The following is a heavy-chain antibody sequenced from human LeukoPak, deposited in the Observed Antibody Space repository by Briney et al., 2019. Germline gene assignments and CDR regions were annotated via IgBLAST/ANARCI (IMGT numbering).Heavy chain of an antibody. CDR3: ARGYYDFWSGYYTGWYFDL. V-gene: IGHV4-30-4*07. D-gene: IGHD3-3*01. Sequence: PSQTLSLTCAVSGGSISSGGYSWSWIRQPPGKGLEWIGYIYYSGSTNYNPSLKSRFTISVDTSKNQFSLKLSSVTAADTAVYYCARGYYDFWSGYYTGWYFDLWGRGTLVTVSS. CDR1: GGSISSGGYS. CDR2: IYYSGST. J-gene: IGHJ2*01.